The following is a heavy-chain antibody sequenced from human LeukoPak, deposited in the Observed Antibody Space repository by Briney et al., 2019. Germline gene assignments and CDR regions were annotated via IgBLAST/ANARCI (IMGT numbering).Heavy chain of an antibody. D-gene: IGHD3-9*01. CDR3: ARRDDILTGQAGGGYFDY. J-gene: IGHJ4*02. V-gene: IGHV4-59*01. CDR1: GGSISSYY. CDR2: IYYSGST. Sequence: SETLSLTCTVSGGSISSYYWSWVRQPPGKGLEWIGNIYYSGSTNYNPSLKSRVTISVDTSKNQFSLKLSSVTAADTAVYYCARRDDILTGQAGGGYFDYWGQGTLVTVSS.